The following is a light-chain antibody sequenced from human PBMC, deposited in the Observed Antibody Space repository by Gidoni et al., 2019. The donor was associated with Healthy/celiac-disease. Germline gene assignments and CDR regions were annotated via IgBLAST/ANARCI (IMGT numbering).Light chain of an antibody. CDR2: DAS. CDR1: QSVSSY. J-gene: IGKJ5*01. Sequence: VRTQSPATLSLSPGERATLSCMASQSVSSYLAWYQQKPGQAPRLLIYDASNRATGIPARFSGSGSGTDFTLTISSLEPEDFAVYYCQQRSNWLITFGPGTRLEIK. V-gene: IGKV3-11*01. CDR3: QQRSNWLIT.